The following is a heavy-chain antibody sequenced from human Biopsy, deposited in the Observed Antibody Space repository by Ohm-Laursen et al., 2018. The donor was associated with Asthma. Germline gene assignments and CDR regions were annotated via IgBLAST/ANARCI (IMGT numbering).Heavy chain of an antibody. CDR2: IIPMFGTT. D-gene: IGHD3-10*01. J-gene: IGHJ6*02. Sequence: SSVTVSCKASGGTFSNYAISWVRQAPGQGLEWMGGIIPMFGTTNYAQKFQGRVTITADESTSTAYMELRSLRSDDTAAYFCARAVDYSHYYGIDAWGQGTTVTV. V-gene: IGHV1-69*01. CDR1: GGTFSNYA. CDR3: ARAVDYSHYYGIDA.